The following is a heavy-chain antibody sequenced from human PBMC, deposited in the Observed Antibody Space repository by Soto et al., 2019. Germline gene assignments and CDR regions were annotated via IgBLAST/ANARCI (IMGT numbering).Heavy chain of an antibody. CDR1: GFTFSSYA. V-gene: IGHV3-64D*08. CDR3: VKDDLVAAAGLYSPYYFDY. CDR2: ISSNGGST. Sequence: GGSLRLSCSASGFTFSSYAMHWVRQAPGKGLEYVSAISSNGGSTYYADSVKGRFTISRDNSKNTLYLQMSSLRAEDTAVYYCVKDDLVAAAGLYSPYYFDYWGQGTLVTVSS. J-gene: IGHJ4*02. D-gene: IGHD6-13*01.